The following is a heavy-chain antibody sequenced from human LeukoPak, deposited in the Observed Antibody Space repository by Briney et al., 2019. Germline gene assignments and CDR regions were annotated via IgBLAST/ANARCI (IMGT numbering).Heavy chain of an antibody. J-gene: IGHJ5*02. CDR1: GDSFEHYF. CDR3: ASFHDYGDP. Sequence: SETLSLTCTVSGDSFEHYFWRWIRQPPGKGLEWIGEINHSGSTNYNPSLKSRVTISVDTSKNQFSLKLSSVTAADTAVYYCASFHDYGDPWGQGTLVTVSS. D-gene: IGHD4-17*01. V-gene: IGHV4-34*01. CDR2: INHSGST.